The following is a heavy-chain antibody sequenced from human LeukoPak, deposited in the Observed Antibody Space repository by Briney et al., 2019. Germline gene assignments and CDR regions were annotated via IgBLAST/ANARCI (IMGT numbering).Heavy chain of an antibody. CDR3: ARDPYSSGGYFDY. CDR2: INSGGSST. J-gene: IGHJ4*02. V-gene: IGHV3-74*01. Sequence: GGSLRLSCAASGFTFSSYWMHWVRQAPGKGLVWVSRINSGGSSTSYADSVKGRFTISRDNAKNSLYLQMSSLRAEDTAVYYCARDPYSSGGYFDYWGQGTLVTVSP. CDR1: GFTFSSYW. D-gene: IGHD6-19*01.